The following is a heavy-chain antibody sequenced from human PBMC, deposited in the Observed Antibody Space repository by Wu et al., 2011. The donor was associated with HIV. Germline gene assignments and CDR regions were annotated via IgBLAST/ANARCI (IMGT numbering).Heavy chain of an antibody. CDR1: GATFSSYA. D-gene: IGHD3-16*01. CDR3: ARGGPAGMALYYFDS. J-gene: IGHJ4*02. V-gene: IGHV1-69*05. CDR2: IIPIFGTA. Sequence: GAEVKKPGSSVKVSCKASGATFSSYAISWVRQAPGQGLEWMGRIIPIFGTANYAQKFQDRVTMTTDISTSTGYVELTGLTSDDTAVYYCARGGPAGMALYYFDSWGQGTLVTVSS.